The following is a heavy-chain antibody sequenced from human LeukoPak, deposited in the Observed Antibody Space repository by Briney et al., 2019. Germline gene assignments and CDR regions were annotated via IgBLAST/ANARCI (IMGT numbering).Heavy chain of an antibody. Sequence: GRSLRLSCAASGFTFSSYAMHWVRQAPGKGLEWVAVISYDGSNKNYADSVKSRFTISRDNSKNTLYVQMNSLRAEDTAVYYCARGNWFDPWGQGTLVTVSS. V-gene: IGHV3-30-3*01. CDR3: ARGNWFDP. CDR1: GFTFSSYA. CDR2: ISYDGSNK. J-gene: IGHJ5*02.